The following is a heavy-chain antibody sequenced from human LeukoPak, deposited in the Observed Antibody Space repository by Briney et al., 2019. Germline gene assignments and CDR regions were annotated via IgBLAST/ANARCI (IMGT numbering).Heavy chain of an antibody. J-gene: IGHJ2*01. CDR1: GGSISSSY. D-gene: IGHD2-15*01. CDR3: ARVLGAYCSGGSCYSSWYFDL. Sequence: SETLSLTCTVSGGSISSSYWSWIRQPPGKGLEWIGYTYYSGSTNYNPSLKSRVTISVDTSKNQFSLKLSSVTAADTAVYYCARVLGAYCSGGSCYSSWYFDLWGRGTLVTVSS. V-gene: IGHV4-59*01. CDR2: TYYSGST.